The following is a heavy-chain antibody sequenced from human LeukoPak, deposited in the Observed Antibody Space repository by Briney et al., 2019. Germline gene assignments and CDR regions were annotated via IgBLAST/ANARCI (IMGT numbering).Heavy chain of an antibody. V-gene: IGHV3-21*01. CDR2: ISSSSSYI. Sequence: GGSLRLSCAASGFTFSSYSMNWVRQAPGKGLEWLSSISSSSSYIYYADSVKGRFTISIDNAKNSLYLQMNSLRAEDTAVYYCARDDWKYYYDSSGYRDDAFDIWGQGTMVTVSS. CDR3: ARDDWKYYYDSSGYRDDAFDI. CDR1: GFTFSSYS. J-gene: IGHJ3*02. D-gene: IGHD3-22*01.